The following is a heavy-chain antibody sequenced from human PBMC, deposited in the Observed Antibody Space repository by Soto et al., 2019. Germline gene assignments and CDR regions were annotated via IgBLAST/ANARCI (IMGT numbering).Heavy chain of an antibody. D-gene: IGHD1-26*01. Sequence: QVQLVESGGGVVQPGTSLRLSCAASGFTFKTHAMHWVRKAQGKGLEWMAVIAYDGNEKFYADSVKGRFTISRDNSKNSLYLQINTLRNADTAVYYCGKDVGDYVPYYYGLGVWGQGTTVTVSS. J-gene: IGHJ6*02. V-gene: IGHV3-30*18. CDR3: GKDVGDYVPYYYGLGV. CDR1: GFTFKTHA. CDR2: IAYDGNEK.